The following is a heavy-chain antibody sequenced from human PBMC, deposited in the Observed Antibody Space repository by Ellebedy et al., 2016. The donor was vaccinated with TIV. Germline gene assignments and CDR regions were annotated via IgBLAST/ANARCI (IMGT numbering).Heavy chain of an antibody. J-gene: IGHJ4*02. CDR1: GFSFSSYW. CDR3: ARDRGPNTLDY. Sequence: GESLKISXAASGFSFSSYWMHWVRRAPGKGLEWVANINPDESGKYYMDSVKGRFTISRDNAKNSLYLQMNSLRAEDTADYYCARDRGPNTLDYWGQGTLVTVSS. D-gene: IGHD2-2*02. V-gene: IGHV3-7*01. CDR2: INPDESGK.